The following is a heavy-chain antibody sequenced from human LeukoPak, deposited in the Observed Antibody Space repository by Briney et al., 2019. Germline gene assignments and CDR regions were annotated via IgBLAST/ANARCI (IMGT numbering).Heavy chain of an antibody. CDR1: GGSISSSSYY. CDR3: ARDLVRRWIAAAGTFDY. J-gene: IGHJ4*02. D-gene: IGHD6-13*01. V-gene: IGHV4-39*07. CDR2: IYYSGST. Sequence: ETLSLTCTVSGGSISSSSYYWGWIRQPPGKGLEWMGSIYYSGSTYYNPSLKSRVTISVDTSKNQFSLKLSSVTAADTAAYYCARDLVRRWIAAAGTFDYWGQGTLVTVSS.